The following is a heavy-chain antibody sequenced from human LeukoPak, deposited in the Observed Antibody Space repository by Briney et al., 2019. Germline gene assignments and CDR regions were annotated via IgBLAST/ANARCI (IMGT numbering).Heavy chain of an antibody. CDR1: GYTFTSYG. D-gene: IGHD3-22*01. CDR2: ISAYNGNT. J-gene: IGHJ5*02. Sequence: ASVKVSCKAAGYTFTSYGISWERQVPGQGREWMGWISAYNGNTNYAQKLQGRVTMTTDTSTSTAYMELRSLRSDDTAVYYCARGASWLSNWFDPWGQGTLVTVSS. V-gene: IGHV1-18*01. CDR3: ARGASWLSNWFDP.